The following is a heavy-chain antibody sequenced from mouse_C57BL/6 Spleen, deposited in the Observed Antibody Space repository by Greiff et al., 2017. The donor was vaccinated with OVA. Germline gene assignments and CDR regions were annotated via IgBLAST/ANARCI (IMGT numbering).Heavy chain of an antibody. CDR3: ASLANFYFDY. D-gene: IGHD1-1*01. CDR2: IDPSDSYT. CDR1: GYTFISYW. J-gene: IGHJ2*01. V-gene: IGHV1-50*01. Sequence: QVQLQQPGAELVKPGASVKLSCKASGYTFISYWMQWVKQRPGQGLEWIGEIDPSDSYTNYNQKFKGKATLTVDTSSSTAYMQLSSLTSEDSAVYYCASLANFYFDYWGQGTTLTVSS.